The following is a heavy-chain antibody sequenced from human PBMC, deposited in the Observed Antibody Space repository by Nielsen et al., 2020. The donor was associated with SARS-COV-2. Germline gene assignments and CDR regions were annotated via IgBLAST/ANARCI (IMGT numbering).Heavy chain of an antibody. CDR3: ASAYYDLRSGFQAAFDY. CDR2: MNPNSGNT. CDR1: GYTFTSYD. J-gene: IGHJ4*02. D-gene: IGHD3-3*01. Sequence: ASVKVSCKASGYTFTSYDINWVRQATGQGLEWMGWMNPNSGNTGYAQRFQDRVSITRDTSASTAYMELSSLRSEDTAVYYCASAYYDLRSGFQAAFDYWGQGTPVTVSS. V-gene: IGHV1-8*01.